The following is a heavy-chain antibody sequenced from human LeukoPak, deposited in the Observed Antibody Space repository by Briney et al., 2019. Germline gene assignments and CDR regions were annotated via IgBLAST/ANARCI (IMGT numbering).Heavy chain of an antibody. CDR3: ARGGEWLQLWSPFDF. D-gene: IGHD5-18*01. J-gene: IGHJ4*02. V-gene: IGHV5-51*01. CDR2: IYSVDSDT. Sequence: GESLKISCKSSGYSFTNYWIWGVRHMPGKGQEWKGIIYSVDSDTRYSPSFQGRVTISADKSNTTAYLHWSSLRASDTAMYYCARGGEWLQLWSPFDFWGQGTLVTVSS. CDR1: GYSFTNYW.